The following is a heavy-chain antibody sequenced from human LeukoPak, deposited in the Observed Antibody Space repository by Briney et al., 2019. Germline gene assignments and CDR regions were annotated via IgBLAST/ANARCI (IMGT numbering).Heavy chain of an antibody. J-gene: IGHJ4*02. CDR1: GFTFSSYV. CDR2: INSDGSST. CDR3: VRGYTIGPGGY. Sequence: GGSLRLSCAASGFTFSSYVMYWVRQAPGKGLVWVSRINSDGSSTTYADSVKGRFTISGDNAKNTLHLQMNSLRVEDTAVYYCVRGYTIGPGGYWGQGTLVTVSS. D-gene: IGHD3-16*02. V-gene: IGHV3-74*03.